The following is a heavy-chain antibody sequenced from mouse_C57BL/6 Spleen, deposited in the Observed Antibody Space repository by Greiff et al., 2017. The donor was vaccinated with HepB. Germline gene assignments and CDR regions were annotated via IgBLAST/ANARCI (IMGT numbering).Heavy chain of an antibody. D-gene: IGHD2-4*01. CDR1: GFTFSDYY. CDR3: ARDMITTGPWYFDV. J-gene: IGHJ1*03. V-gene: IGHV5-16*01. CDR2: INYDGSST. Sequence: EVKLMESEGGLVQPGSSMKLSCTASGFTFSDYYMAWVRQVPEKGLEWVANINYDGSSTYYLDSLKSRFIISRDNAKNILYLQMSSLKSEDTATYYCARDMITTGPWYFDVWGTGTTVTVSS.